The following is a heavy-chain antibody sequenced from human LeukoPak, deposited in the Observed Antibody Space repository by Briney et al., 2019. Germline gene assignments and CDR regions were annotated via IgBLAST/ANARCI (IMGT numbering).Heavy chain of an antibody. Sequence: ASVKVSCKASGYTFTGYYMHWVRQAPGQGLEWMGRINPNSGGTNYAQKFQGRVTMTRDTSISTASMELSRLRSDDTAVYYCANSGFITMVRGVPFDYWGQGTLVTVSS. V-gene: IGHV1-2*06. CDR2: INPNSGGT. J-gene: IGHJ4*02. CDR3: ANSGFITMVRGVPFDY. D-gene: IGHD3-10*01. CDR1: GYTFTGYY.